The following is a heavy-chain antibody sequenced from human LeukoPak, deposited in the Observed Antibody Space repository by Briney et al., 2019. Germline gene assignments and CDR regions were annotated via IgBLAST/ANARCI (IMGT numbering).Heavy chain of an antibody. V-gene: IGHV4-39*01. CDR2: IYYSGST. Sequence: PSETLSLTCTVSGGSISSSSYYWGWIRQPPGKGLEWIGSIYYSGSTYYNPSLKSRVTISVDTSKNQFALKLGSVTAADTAVYYCARQGIDCRADYWGQGTLVTVSS. D-gene: IGHD2-21*01. CDR3: ARQGIDCRADY. J-gene: IGHJ4*02. CDR1: GGSISSSSYY.